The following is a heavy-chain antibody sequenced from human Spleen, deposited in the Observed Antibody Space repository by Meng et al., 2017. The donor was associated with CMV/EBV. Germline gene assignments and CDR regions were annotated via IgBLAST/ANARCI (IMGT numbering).Heavy chain of an antibody. J-gene: IGHJ4*02. D-gene: IGHD1-26*01. Sequence: ASVKVSCKASGYTFTGYYMHWVRQAPGQGLEWMGWMYPNSGDTNYAQKFQGRVTMTRDTSMSTAYVELRRLRSDDTAVYYCTRASGIVGDEDFDYWGQGTLVTVSS. CDR3: TRASGIVGDEDFDY. V-gene: IGHV1-2*02. CDR2: MYPNSGDT. CDR1: GYTFTGYY.